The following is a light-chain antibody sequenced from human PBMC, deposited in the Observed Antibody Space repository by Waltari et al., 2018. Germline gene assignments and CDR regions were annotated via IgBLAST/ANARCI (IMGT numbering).Light chain of an antibody. V-gene: IGLV4-69*01. CDR2: VNSDGSH. J-gene: IGLJ2*01. Sequence: QLVVTQSPSASASLGASVQLTCTLSSGHGSYALARPQHQPQKGPRFLLRVNSDGSHNKGDAVPYRFSGSSSGAERYLIISSLQSEDEADYYCQTWDTDIVVFGGGTKLTV. CDR3: QTWDTDIVV. CDR1: SGHGSYA.